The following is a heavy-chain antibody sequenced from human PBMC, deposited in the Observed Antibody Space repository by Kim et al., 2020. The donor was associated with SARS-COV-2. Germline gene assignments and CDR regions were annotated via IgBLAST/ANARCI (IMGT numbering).Heavy chain of an antibody. CDR2: IDPSDSYT. D-gene: IGHD2-21*02. V-gene: IGHV5-10-1*01. J-gene: IGHJ3*01. CDR1: GYSFTSYW. CDR3: VVTETGRGALV. Sequence: GESLKISCKGSGYSFTSYWISWVRQMPGKGLEWMVRIDPSDSYTNYSPSFQGHVTISADKSISTAYLQWSSLKASDTAMYYCVVTETGRGALVWGQGTMVTVSS.